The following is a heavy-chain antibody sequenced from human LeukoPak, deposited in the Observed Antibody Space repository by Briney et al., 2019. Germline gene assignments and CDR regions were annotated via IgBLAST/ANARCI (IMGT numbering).Heavy chain of an antibody. Sequence: GESLKISCKGSGYSFTNYWIAWVRQMPGKGLEWMGIIYPGDSDTRYSPSFQGQVTISADKSISTAYLHWSSLKASDTAIYYCATYAGSSSKYFQHWGQGTLVTVSS. V-gene: IGHV5-51*01. CDR2: IYPGDSDT. D-gene: IGHD3-10*01. CDR1: GYSFTNYW. CDR3: ATYAGSSSKYFQH. J-gene: IGHJ1*01.